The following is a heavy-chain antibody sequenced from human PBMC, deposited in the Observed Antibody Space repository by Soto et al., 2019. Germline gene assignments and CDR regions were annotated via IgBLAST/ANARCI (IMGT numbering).Heavy chain of an antibody. J-gene: IGHJ6*02. CDR2: IYYSGST. Sequence: QVQLQESGPGLVKPSETLSLTCTVSGGSISSYYWSWIRQPPGKGLEWIGYIYYSGSTNYNPSLKSRVTISVATAKNQCSLKLGPVTAADTAVYYCARDYGDYGSYYYGMDVWGQGTTVTVSS. V-gene: IGHV4-59*01. CDR1: GGSISSYY. CDR3: ARDYGDYGSYYYGMDV. D-gene: IGHD4-17*01.